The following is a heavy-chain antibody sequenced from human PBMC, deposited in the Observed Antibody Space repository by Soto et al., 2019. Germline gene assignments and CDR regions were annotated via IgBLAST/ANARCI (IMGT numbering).Heavy chain of an antibody. J-gene: IGHJ4*02. V-gene: IGHV4-34*01. D-gene: IGHD6-19*01. CDR3: ARTSSLSKAVAEDY. CDR2: INHSGST. CDR1: GGSFSGYY. Sequence: QVQLQQWGAGLLKPSETLSLTCAVYGGSFSGYYWSWIRQPPGKGLEWIGEINHSGSTNYNPSLKSLVTISVDTSKNQFSLKLSSVTAADTAVYYCARTSSLSKAVAEDYWGQGTLVTVSS.